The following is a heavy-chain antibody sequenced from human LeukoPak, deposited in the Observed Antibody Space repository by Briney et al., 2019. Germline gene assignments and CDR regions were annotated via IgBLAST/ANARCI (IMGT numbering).Heavy chain of an antibody. Sequence: SETLSLTCAVYVGSFSGYYWSWIRQPPGKGLEWIGEINHSGSTNYNPSLKSRVTISVVTSKNQFSLKLTSVTAADTAVYYCARQREGYFDLWGRGTQVTVPS. V-gene: IGHV4-34*01. J-gene: IGHJ2*01. CDR2: INHSGST. CDR3: ARQREGYFDL. CDR1: VGSFSGYY.